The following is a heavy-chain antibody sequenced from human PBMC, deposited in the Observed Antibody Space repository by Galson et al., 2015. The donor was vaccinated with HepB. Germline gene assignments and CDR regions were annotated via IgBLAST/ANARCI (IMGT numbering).Heavy chain of an antibody. V-gene: IGHV3-7*03. D-gene: IGHD5-18*01. CDR2: IKQDGSEK. CDR3: AREGLFDGYSYGYIHYFDY. J-gene: IGHJ4*02. Sequence: SLRLSCAASGFTFSSYWMSWVRQAPGKGLEWVANIKQDGSEKYYVDSVKGRFTISRDNAKNSLYLQMNSLRAEDTAVYYCAREGLFDGYSYGYIHYFDYWGQGTLVTVSS. CDR1: GFTFSSYW.